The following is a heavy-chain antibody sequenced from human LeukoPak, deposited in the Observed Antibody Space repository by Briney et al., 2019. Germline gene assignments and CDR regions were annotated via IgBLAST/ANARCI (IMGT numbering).Heavy chain of an antibody. J-gene: IGHJ4*02. V-gene: IGHV3-23*01. CDR3: AKGHTDYGTGFDC. CDR2: IRGGGVNT. CDR1: RSPFRAYA. Sequence: SLIISCAATRSPFRAYALSRLRQAPAQVLQEVSIIRGGGVNTYYVDSVKGRFTISRDNSRNTLYLQMNSLRVEDTAVYYCAKGHTDYGTGFDCWGQGTLVTVSS. D-gene: IGHD4-17*01.